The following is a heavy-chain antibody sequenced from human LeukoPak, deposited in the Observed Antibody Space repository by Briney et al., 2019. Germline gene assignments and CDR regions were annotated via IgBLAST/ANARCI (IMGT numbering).Heavy chain of an antibody. CDR2: INPNSGGT. J-gene: IGHJ4*02. Sequence: ASVKVSCKASGYTFTGYYMHWVRQAPGQGLEWMGWINPNSGGTNYAQKFQGWVTMTTDTSTSTAYMELRSLRSDDTAVYYCARDLADYGDNIFDYWGQGTLVTVSS. CDR1: GYTFTGYY. D-gene: IGHD4-17*01. CDR3: ARDLADYGDNIFDY. V-gene: IGHV1-2*04.